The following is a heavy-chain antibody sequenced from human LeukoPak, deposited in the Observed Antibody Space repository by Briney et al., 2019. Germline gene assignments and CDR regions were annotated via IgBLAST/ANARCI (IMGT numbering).Heavy chain of an antibody. V-gene: IGHV4-39*07. J-gene: IGHJ4*02. Sequence: SETLSLTCTVSGGSISSSSYYWGWIRQPPGKGLEWIGSIYYSGSTYSNPSLKSRVTISVDTSKNQFSLKLSSVTAADTAVYYCARTYYYDSSGPIDYWGQGTLVTVSS. D-gene: IGHD3-22*01. CDR3: ARTYYYDSSGPIDY. CDR2: IYYSGST. CDR1: GGSISSSSYY.